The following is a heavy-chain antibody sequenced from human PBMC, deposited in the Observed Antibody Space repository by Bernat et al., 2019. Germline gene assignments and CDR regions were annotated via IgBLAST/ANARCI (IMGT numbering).Heavy chain of an antibody. V-gene: IGHV7-4-1*02. D-gene: IGHD3-16*01. CDR3: ARGDWPH. J-gene: IGHJ4*02. Sequence: QVQLVQSGSELKKPGASVKVSCKASGYTFTTFHMNWVRQAPGQRLEWMGWINTNTGTPSYAQGFTGRFVFSLDTPVSTAYLQISGLGAEDTAVYYCARGDWPHWGQGTLVTVSS. CDR1: GYTFTTFH. CDR2: INTNTGTP.